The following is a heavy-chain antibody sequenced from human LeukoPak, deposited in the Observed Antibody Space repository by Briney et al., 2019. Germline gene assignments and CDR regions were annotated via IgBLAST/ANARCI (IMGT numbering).Heavy chain of an antibody. V-gene: IGHV3-23*01. CDR3: AKDRMAVAGIGSDFDY. D-gene: IGHD6-19*01. CDR2: ISGTGGST. Sequence: PGGSLRLSCAASGFTFRSYAMSWVRQAPGKGLEWVSVISGTGGSTYYADSVKGRFTISRDNSKNTLYLQMNSLRADDTAVYYCAKDRMAVAGIGSDFDYWGQGTLVSVSS. J-gene: IGHJ4*02. CDR1: GFTFRSYA.